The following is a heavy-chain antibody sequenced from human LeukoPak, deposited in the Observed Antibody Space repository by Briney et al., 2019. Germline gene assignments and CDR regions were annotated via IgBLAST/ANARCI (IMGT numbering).Heavy chain of an antibody. CDR2: ISSSGSTI. CDR3: ARDSGNDWFDP. Sequence: GGSLRLSCAASGFTFSSYEMNWVRQAPGKGLEWVSYISSSGSTIYYADSVKGRFTISRDNAKNSLYLQMNSLRAEDTAVYYCARDSGNDWFDPWGQGTTVTVSS. V-gene: IGHV3-48*03. D-gene: IGHD1-1*01. CDR1: GFTFSSYE. J-gene: IGHJ5*01.